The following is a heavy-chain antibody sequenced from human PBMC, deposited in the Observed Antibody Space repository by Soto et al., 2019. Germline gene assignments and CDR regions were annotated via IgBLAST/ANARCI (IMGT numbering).Heavy chain of an antibody. V-gene: IGHV4-34*01. CDR1: GCSFSSYH. J-gene: IGHJ4*02. CDR3: ERGYDTALAPIF. Sequence: LSLTCAVYGCSFSSYHWIWIRQTPGKGLEWIGEINHLTTTNYNPSLKSRVIISLDTPKNQFSLKLSSVTAADTAVYYCERGYDTALAPIFWGQGILVTVSS. D-gene: IGHD5-18*01. CDR2: INHLTTT.